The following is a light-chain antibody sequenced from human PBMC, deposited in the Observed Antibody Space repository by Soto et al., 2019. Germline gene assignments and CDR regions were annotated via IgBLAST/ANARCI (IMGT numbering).Light chain of an antibody. CDR2: AAS. Sequence: IQMTQSPSFLSASVGVRVSITCRANRTIAWYQVKPGKAPKLLIYAASTLESGVPSRFSATVSGTEFSLTITSLQPEDFATYYCQQLFDSPITFGQGTRLEIK. CDR1: RTI. J-gene: IGKJ5*01. V-gene: IGKV1-9*01. CDR3: QQLFDSPIT.